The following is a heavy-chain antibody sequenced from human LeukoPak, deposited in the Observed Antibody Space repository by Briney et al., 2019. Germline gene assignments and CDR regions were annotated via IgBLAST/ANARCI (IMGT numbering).Heavy chain of an antibody. CDR3: ARGAYCGGDCHAFRIYYYGMDV. CDR2: IYYSGST. V-gene: IGHV4-59*08. CDR1: GGSISSYY. J-gene: IGHJ6*02. Sequence: SETLSLTFTVSGGSISSYYWSWIRQPPGKGLEWIGYIYYSGSTNYSPSLKSRVTISVDTSKNQFSLKQSSVTAADTAVYYCARGAYCGGDCHAFRIYYYGMDVWGQGTTVTVSS. D-gene: IGHD2-21*02.